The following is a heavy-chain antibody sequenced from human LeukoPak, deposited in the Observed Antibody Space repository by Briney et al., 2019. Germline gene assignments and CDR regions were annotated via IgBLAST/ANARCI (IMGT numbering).Heavy chain of an antibody. CDR1: GFTFINYG. Sequence: GGSLRLSCAASGFTFINYGMYWVRQAPGKGLEWVGIISNDGSNQYYADSVRGRFTISRDNSKNTVYLQMNDLRSEDTAVYYCAKDVEGWGQGTLVIVSS. J-gene: IGHJ4*02. CDR3: AKDVEG. CDR2: ISNDGSNQ. V-gene: IGHV3-30*18.